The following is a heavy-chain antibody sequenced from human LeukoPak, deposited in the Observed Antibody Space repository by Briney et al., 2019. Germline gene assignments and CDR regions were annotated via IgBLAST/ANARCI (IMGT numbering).Heavy chain of an antibody. Sequence: GGSLRLSCAASGFTFSDYYMSWIRQAPGKGLEWVSYISSSSSYTNYADSVKGRFTISRDNAKNSLYLQMNSLRAEDTAVYYCAREGPGQHDAFDIWGQETMVTVSS. CDR3: AREGPGQHDAFDI. V-gene: IGHV3-11*05. CDR2: ISSSSSYT. CDR1: GFTFSDYY. J-gene: IGHJ3*02.